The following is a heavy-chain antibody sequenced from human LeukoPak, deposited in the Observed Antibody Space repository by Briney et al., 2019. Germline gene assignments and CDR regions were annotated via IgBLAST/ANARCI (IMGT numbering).Heavy chain of an antibody. CDR3: ARGRDWLRWFDP. V-gene: IGHV1-8*03. Sequence: ASVKVSCKASGYTFTGYYMHWVRQAPGQGLEWLGWMNPNSGNTGYAQKFQGRVTITRNTSISTAYMELSSLTSEDTAVYYCARGRDWLRWFDPWGQGTLVTVSS. CDR1: GYTFTGYY. CDR2: MNPNSGNT. J-gene: IGHJ5*02. D-gene: IGHD3/OR15-3a*01.